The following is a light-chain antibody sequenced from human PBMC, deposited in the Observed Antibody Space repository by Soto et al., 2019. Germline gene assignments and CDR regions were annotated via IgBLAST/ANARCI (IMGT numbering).Light chain of an antibody. CDR2: SNN. CDR3: AAWDDSLNVVV. V-gene: IGLV1-44*01. Sequence: QSVLTQPPSASGTPGQRVTISCSGSSSNIGSNTVNWYQQLPGTAPKLRIYSNNQRPSGVPDRFSGSKSGTSASLAISGLQSEDEADYYCAAWDDSLNVVVFGGGTKVTV. J-gene: IGLJ2*01. CDR1: SSNIGSNT.